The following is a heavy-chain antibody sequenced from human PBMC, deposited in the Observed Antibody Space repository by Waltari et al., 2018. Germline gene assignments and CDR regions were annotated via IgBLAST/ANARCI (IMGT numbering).Heavy chain of an antibody. CDR1: GGSISSGSYY. J-gene: IGHJ2*01. CDR2: IYTSGST. D-gene: IGHD4-17*01. V-gene: IGHV4-61*02. CDR3: ARVSYDYGGKRDWYFDL. Sequence: QVQLQESGPGLVKPSQTLSLTCTVSGGSISSGSYYWSWIRPPAGKGLEWIGRIYTSGSTNYNPSLKSRVTISVDTSKNQFSLKLSSVTAADTAVYYCARVSYDYGGKRDWYFDLWGRGTLVTVSS.